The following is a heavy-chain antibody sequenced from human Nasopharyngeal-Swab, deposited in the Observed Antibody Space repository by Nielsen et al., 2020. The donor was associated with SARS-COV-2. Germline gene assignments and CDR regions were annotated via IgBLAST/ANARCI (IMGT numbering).Heavy chain of an antibody. CDR2: IYPGDSDT. Sequence: GESLKISCKGSGYRFISYWIGWVRQMPGKGLEWMGIIYPGDSDTRYSPSFQGQVTISADKSISTTYLQWSSPKASDTAMYYCARLLLSKYFDYWGQGTLVTVSS. CDR1: GYRFISYW. V-gene: IGHV5-51*01. J-gene: IGHJ4*02. CDR3: ARLLLSKYFDY.